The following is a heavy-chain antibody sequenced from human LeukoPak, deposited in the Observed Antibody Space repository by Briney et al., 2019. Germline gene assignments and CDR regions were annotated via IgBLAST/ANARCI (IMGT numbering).Heavy chain of an antibody. CDR1: GGSISSYY. Sequence: SETLSLTCTVSGGSISSYYWSWIRQPPGKGLEWIGYIYYSGSTNYNPSLKSRVTISVDTSKNQFSLKLSSVTAADTAVYYCARKKRWLHFDYWGQGTLVTVSS. CDR2: IYYSGST. D-gene: IGHD5-12*01. J-gene: IGHJ4*02. V-gene: IGHV4-59*01. CDR3: ARKKRWLHFDY.